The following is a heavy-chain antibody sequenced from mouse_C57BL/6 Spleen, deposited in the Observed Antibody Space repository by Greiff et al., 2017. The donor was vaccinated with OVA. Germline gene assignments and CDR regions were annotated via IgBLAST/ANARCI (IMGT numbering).Heavy chain of an antibody. CDR3: ARGGYYGSSSLGY. CDR1: GYAFSSSW. D-gene: IGHD1-1*01. V-gene: IGHV1-82*01. CDR2: IYPGDGDT. J-gene: IGHJ2*01. Sequence: VQLQQSGPELVKPGASVKISCKASGYAFSSSWMNWVKQRPGKGLEWIGRIYPGDGDTNYNGKFKGKATLTADKSSSTAYMQLSSLTSEDSAVYFCARGGYYGSSSLGYWGQGTTLTVSS.